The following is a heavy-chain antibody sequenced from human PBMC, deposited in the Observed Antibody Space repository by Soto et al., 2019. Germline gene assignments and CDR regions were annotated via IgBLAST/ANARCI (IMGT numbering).Heavy chain of an antibody. CDR3: ARYNAASGTYFFDF. Sequence: SETLSLTCAVSGASVSSTYWWSWVRQPPGKGPEWIGEINHRGSANYNPSLKSRVTISVDISKSQFSLRLTSVTAADTAVYYCARYNAASGTYFFDFWGQGALVTVS. V-gene: IGHV4-4*02. J-gene: IGHJ4*02. CDR1: GASVSSTYW. CDR2: INHRGSA. D-gene: IGHD6-13*01.